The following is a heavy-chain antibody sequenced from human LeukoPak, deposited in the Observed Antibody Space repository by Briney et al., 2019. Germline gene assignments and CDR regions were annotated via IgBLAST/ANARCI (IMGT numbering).Heavy chain of an antibody. CDR3: ARTYDGSGYIFDY. CDR2: IYTSGST. V-gene: IGHV4-61*02. D-gene: IGHD3-22*01. CDR1: GGSISSGSYY. J-gene: IGHJ4*02. Sequence: SETLSLTCTVSGGSISSGSYYWSWIRQPAGTGLEWIGRIYTSGSTNYNPSLKSRVTISIDTSKKQLSLKLRSVTAADTAVYYCARTYDGSGYIFDYWGQGTLVTVSS.